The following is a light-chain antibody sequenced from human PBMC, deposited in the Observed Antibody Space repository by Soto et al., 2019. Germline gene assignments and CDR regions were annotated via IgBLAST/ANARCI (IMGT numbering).Light chain of an antibody. CDR3: SSYTRSSTYG. CDR2: DVS. CDR1: SSDVGGYSY. J-gene: IGLJ1*01. Sequence: QSVLTQPASVSGSPGQSIAISCTGTSSDVGGYSYVSWYQQQPGKAPKLVISDVSNRPSGVSDRFSGSKSGNTASLTISGLQTEDEADYYCSSYTRSSTYGFGTGTKLTVL. V-gene: IGLV2-14*01.